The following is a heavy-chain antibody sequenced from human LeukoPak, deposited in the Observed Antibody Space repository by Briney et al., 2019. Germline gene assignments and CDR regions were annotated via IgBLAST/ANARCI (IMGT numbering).Heavy chain of an antibody. CDR3: ARDRSGWQFDY. J-gene: IGHJ4*02. D-gene: IGHD6-19*01. V-gene: IGHV3-30-3*01. Sequence: PGRSLRLSCAASGFTFSSYAMHWVRQAPGKGLEWVAVISYDGSNKYYADSVKGRFTISRDNSNNTLYLQMNSLRAEDTAVYYCARDRSGWQFDYWGQGTLVTVSS. CDR2: ISYDGSNK. CDR1: GFTFSSYA.